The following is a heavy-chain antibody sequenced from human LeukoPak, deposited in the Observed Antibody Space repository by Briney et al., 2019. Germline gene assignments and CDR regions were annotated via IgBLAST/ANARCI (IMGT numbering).Heavy chain of an antibody. D-gene: IGHD2/OR15-2a*01. J-gene: IGHJ4*02. Sequence: PGGSLRLSCAASGFTSSSYVMHGVRQAPGQGLEWVAVMSSDGSHIYYADSVKGRFTISRDNSKNTLYLQVNSLRPEDTAVYYCARDPVSNAGVPYFDFWGQGALVTVSS. CDR2: MSSDGSHI. CDR3: ARDPVSNAGVPYFDF. CDR1: GFTSSSYV. V-gene: IGHV3-30*03.